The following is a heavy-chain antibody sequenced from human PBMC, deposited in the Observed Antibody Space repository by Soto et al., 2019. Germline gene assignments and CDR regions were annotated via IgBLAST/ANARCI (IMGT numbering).Heavy chain of an antibody. CDR3: ARGGGVLMVYAMGWFDP. CDR2: IYYSGST. CDR1: GGSISSYY. V-gene: IGHV4-59*01. J-gene: IGHJ5*02. D-gene: IGHD2-8*01. Sequence: LSLPCTVSGGSISSYYWSWIRQPPGKGLEWIGYIYYSGSTNYNPSLKSRVTISVDTSKNQFSLKLSSVTAADTAVYYCARGGGVLMVYAMGWFDPWGQGTLVTVSS.